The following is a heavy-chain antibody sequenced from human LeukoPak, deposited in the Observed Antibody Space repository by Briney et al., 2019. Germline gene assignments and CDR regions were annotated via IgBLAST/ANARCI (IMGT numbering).Heavy chain of an antibody. D-gene: IGHD4-23*01. Sequence: PGGSLRLSCAASEFTFSSYSMSWVRQAPGKGLEWVSYISSTATSIYYADSVKGRFTVSRDNAKNSLYLQMNSLRAEDTAVYYCARDLTYHGGDWFDPWGQGTLVTVSS. J-gene: IGHJ5*02. CDR2: ISSTATSI. CDR3: ARDLTYHGGDWFDP. V-gene: IGHV3-48*04. CDR1: EFTFSSYS.